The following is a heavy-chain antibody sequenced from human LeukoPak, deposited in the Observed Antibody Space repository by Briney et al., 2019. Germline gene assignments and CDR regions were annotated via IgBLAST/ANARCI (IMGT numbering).Heavy chain of an antibody. CDR2: INPGWGST. J-gene: IGHJ5*02. D-gene: IGHD2-2*01. CDR1: VYTFSSYY. V-gene: IGHV1-46*01. Sequence: ASVKDSCKASVYTFSSYYMHWVRQAPGQGLEWMGIINPGWGSTSYAQKFQGRVPMTRDTSTSTVYMELSSLRSEDTAVYYCARERAYCSSTSCRGKSDRFDPWGQGTLVTVSS. CDR3: ARERAYCSSTSCRGKSDRFDP.